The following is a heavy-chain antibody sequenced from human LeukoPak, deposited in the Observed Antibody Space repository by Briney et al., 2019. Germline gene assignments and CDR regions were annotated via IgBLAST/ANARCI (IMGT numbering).Heavy chain of an antibody. Sequence: GESLKISCLGSGYSFTSLWISWVRQMPGKGLEWMGRIDPSDSFTNYSPSFQGHVTISADKSISTAYLQWSSLKASDTAMYYCQLGATRQGVDYWGQGTLVTVSS. CDR3: QLGATRQGVDY. D-gene: IGHD1-26*01. CDR1: GYSFTSLW. V-gene: IGHV5-10-1*01. CDR2: IDPSDSFT. J-gene: IGHJ4*02.